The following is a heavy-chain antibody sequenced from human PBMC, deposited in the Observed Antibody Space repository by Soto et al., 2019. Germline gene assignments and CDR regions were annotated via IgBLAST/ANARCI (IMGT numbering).Heavy chain of an antibody. Sequence: QVQLQQWGAGLLKPSETLSLTCAVYGGSFSGYYWSWIRQPPGKGLEWIGEINHSGSTNYNPSLKSRVTISVDTSKNQFSLKLSSVTAADTAVYYRARGRSRGWSRVYFDYWGQGTLVTVSS. CDR2: INHSGST. CDR1: GGSFSGYY. V-gene: IGHV4-34*01. D-gene: IGHD6-19*01. CDR3: ARGRSRGWSRVYFDY. J-gene: IGHJ4*02.